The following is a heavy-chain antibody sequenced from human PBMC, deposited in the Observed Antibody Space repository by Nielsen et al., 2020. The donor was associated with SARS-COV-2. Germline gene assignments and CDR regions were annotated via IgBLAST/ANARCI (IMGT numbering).Heavy chain of an antibody. CDR2: IIPILGIA. V-gene: IGHV1-69*04. Sequence: SVKVSCKASGGTFSSYAISWVRQAPGQGLEWMGRIIPILGIANYAQKFQGRVTMTRDTSTSIVYMELSSLRSEDTAVYYCAREESTGYYRVFDYWGQGTLVTVSS. J-gene: IGHJ4*02. CDR1: GGTFSSYA. CDR3: AREESTGYYRVFDY. D-gene: IGHD3-22*01.